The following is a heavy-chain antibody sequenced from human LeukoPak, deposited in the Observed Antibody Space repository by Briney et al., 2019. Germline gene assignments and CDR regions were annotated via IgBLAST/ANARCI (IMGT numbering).Heavy chain of an antibody. D-gene: IGHD6-6*01. CDR3: ARHTSSSMDY. CDR2: IYYTGST. V-gene: IGHV4-39*01. J-gene: IGHJ4*02. Sequence: SETLSLTCSVSGGSISSSRYFWGWIRQPPGKGLEWIGSIYYTGSTYYNPSLKSRVTISVDTSKNQFSLNLSSVTAADTAVYYCARHTSSSMDYWGQGTLVTVSS. CDR1: GGSISSSRYF.